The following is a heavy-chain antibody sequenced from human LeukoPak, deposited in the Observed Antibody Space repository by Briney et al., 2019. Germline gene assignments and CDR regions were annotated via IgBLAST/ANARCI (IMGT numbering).Heavy chain of an antibody. CDR1: GFTFSDYY. CDR2: ISSSSDYT. V-gene: IGHV3-11*05. J-gene: IGHJ3*02. Sequence: KPGGSLRLSCAASGFTFSDYYMTWIRQAPGKGLECVSYISSSSDYTNYPDSVKGRFTISRDNAKNSLYLQMNSLRAEDTAVYYCARDCGSDCSQAFDIWGQGTMVTVSS. D-gene: IGHD2-21*02. CDR3: ARDCGSDCSQAFDI.